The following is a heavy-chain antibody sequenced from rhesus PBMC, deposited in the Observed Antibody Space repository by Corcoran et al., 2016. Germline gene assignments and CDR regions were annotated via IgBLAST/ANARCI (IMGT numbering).Heavy chain of an antibody. J-gene: IGHJ4*01. CDR2: INGNSGST. CDR1: GASIRSYW. V-gene: IGHV4-80*01. Sequence: QVQLQESGPGLVKPSETLSLTSTVSGASIRSYWWSWIRHPPGKGLEWIGEINGNSGSTNYNPSLKSRVTISRDTSKNQFSLKLSSVTAADTAVYYCAITIFGVVITRGGYFDYWGQGVLVTVSS. D-gene: IGHD3-3*01. CDR3: AITIFGVVITRGGYFDY.